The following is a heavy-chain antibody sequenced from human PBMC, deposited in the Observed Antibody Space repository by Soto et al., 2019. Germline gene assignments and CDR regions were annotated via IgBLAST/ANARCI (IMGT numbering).Heavy chain of an antibody. Sequence: GGSLRLSCAASGFTFSSYAMSWIRQAPGKGLEWVSAISGSGGSTYYADSVKGRFTISRDNSKNTLYLQMNSLRAEDTAVYYCAKDSRIAAAGDYYYYGMDVWGQGTTVTVSS. CDR2: ISGSGGST. CDR3: AKDSRIAAAGDYYYYGMDV. CDR1: GFTFSSYA. D-gene: IGHD6-13*01. V-gene: IGHV3-23*01. J-gene: IGHJ6*02.